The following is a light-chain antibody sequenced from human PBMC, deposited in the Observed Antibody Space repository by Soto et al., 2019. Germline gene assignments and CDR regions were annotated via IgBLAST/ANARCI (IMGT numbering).Light chain of an antibody. CDR3: QNYNSVPWT. CDR2: AAS. Sequence: DIQMTQSPSSLSASIGDRVTITCRASQGISNYLAWYQQKPGKSPRLLIYAASTLQSGVPSRFSGSGSGTDFTLTIRSLQPEDVASFYCQNYNSVPWTFGQGTKVEI. CDR1: QGISNY. V-gene: IGKV1-27*01. J-gene: IGKJ1*01.